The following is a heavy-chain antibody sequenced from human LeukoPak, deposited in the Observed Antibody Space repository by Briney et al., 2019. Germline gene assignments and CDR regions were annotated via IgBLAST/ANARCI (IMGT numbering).Heavy chain of an antibody. J-gene: IGHJ4*02. Sequence: SETLSLTCTVSGGSIGSSSYYWGWIRQPPGKGLEWIGSIYYSGSTYYNPSLKSRVTISVDTSKNQFSLKLSSVTAADTAVYYCARRSSSWYYWGQGTLVTVSS. CDR1: GGSIGSSSYY. CDR2: IYYSGST. V-gene: IGHV4-39*01. D-gene: IGHD6-13*01. CDR3: ARRSSSWYY.